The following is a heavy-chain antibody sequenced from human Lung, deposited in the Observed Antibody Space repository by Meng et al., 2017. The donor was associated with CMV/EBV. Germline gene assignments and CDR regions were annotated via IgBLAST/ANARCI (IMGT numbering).Heavy chain of an antibody. CDR3: ARVSISYGSGSFDMFV. V-gene: IGHV3-48*03. CDR2: ISSSGYTL. CDR1: GFTFSSYE. J-gene: IGHJ6*02. D-gene: IGHD3-10*01. Sequence: SCVASGFTFSSYEMNWVRQAPEKGLEWVSHISSSGYTLHYADSVKGRFTISRDNAKNSLYLQMKNLRPEDTAVYYCARVSISYGSGSFDMFVWGQGTTVTVSS.